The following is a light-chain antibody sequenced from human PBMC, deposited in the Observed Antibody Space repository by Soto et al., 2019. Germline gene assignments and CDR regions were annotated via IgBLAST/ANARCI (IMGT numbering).Light chain of an antibody. V-gene: IGLV2-14*03. CDR1: SSDVGGYNY. CDR2: DVS. Sequence: QSALTQPASVSGSPGQSITISCTGTSSDVGGYNYVSWYQHHPGKAPKLMIYDVSNRPSGVSNRFSGSKSGNTGSLTISGLQPEDEADYYCSSYTTSNTRQIVFGTGTKVPVL. CDR3: SSYTTSNTRQIV. J-gene: IGLJ1*01.